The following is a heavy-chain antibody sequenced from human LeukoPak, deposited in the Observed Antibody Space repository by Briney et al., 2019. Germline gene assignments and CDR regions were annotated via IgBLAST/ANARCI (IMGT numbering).Heavy chain of an antibody. J-gene: IGHJ4*02. V-gene: IGHV3-11*04. CDR2: ISSGGSTI. CDR3: ARICTWPRVFDY. CDR1: GFTFSDFY. D-gene: IGHD2-8*01. Sequence: GGSLRLSCGASGFTFSDFYMSWIRQAPGKGLEWISYISSGGSTIYYTDSVKGRFTISRDNAANSLYLQMNSLRAEDTAVYYCARICTWPRVFDYWGQGTLVTVSS.